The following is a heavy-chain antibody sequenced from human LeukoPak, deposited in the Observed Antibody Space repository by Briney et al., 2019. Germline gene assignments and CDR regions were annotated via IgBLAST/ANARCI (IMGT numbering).Heavy chain of an antibody. Sequence: ASVKVSCKASGATFTDYDISWVRQATGQGLEWMGWINPNSGNPGYERQFQGRVTFTRDTSVSTAYMELSGLRSEDTAVYYCARPELRSGYYDFDYSGQGTQVTVSS. V-gene: IGHV1-8*03. CDR3: ARPELRSGYYDFDY. J-gene: IGHJ4*02. CDR1: GATFTDYD. CDR2: INPNSGNP. D-gene: IGHD3-22*01.